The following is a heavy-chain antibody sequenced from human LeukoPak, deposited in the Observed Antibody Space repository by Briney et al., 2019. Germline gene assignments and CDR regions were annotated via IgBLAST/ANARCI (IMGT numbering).Heavy chain of an antibody. CDR1: GDIFNSYS. CDR3: ARVGRSRGSLPNSYYYMDV. V-gene: IGHV1-69*05. J-gene: IGHJ6*03. CDR2: IIPIFGST. D-gene: IGHD1-26*01. Sequence: SVKVSCNASGDIFNSYSVSWVRQAPGQGLEWMGGIIPIFGSTNYAQKFQGRVTITTDQSTRTAYMELNSLSSDDTAVYYCARVGRSRGSLPNSYYYMDVWGQGTLVTVSS.